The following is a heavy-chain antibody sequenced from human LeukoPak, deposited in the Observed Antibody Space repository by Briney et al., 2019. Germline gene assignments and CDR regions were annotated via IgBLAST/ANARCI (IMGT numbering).Heavy chain of an antibody. CDR3: ARVEGYYYDSSGYYYIDY. CDR1: GGSFSGYY. CDR2: INHSGST. Sequence: SETLSLTCAVYGGSFSGYYWSWIRQPPGKGLEWIGEINHSGSTNYNPSLKSRVAISVDKSKTQFSLKLSSVTAADTAVYYCARVEGYYYDSSGYYYIDYWGQGTLVTVSS. V-gene: IGHV4-34*01. J-gene: IGHJ4*02. D-gene: IGHD3-22*01.